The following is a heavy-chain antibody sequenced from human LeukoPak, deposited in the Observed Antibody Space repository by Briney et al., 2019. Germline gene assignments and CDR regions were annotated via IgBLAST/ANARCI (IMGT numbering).Heavy chain of an antibody. J-gene: IGHJ6*02. CDR2: IIPIFGTA. CDR1: GYTFTSYA. V-gene: IGHV1-69*13. D-gene: IGHD3-3*01. CDR3: ARLSRDFWGKYYYGMDV. Sequence: GASVKVSCKASGYTFTSYAISWVRQAPGQGLEWMGGIIPIFGTANYAQKSQGRVTITADESTSTAYMELSSLRSEDTAVYYCARLSRDFWGKYYYGMDVWGQGTTVTVSS.